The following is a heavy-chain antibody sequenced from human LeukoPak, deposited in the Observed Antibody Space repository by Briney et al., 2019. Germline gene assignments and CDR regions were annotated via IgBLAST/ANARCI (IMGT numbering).Heavy chain of an antibody. CDR2: IPASGGST. CDR1: GFTFSSNV. V-gene: IGHV3-23*01. Sequence: GGSLRLSCVASGFTFSSNVMIWVRQAPGKGLEWVSSIPASGGSTYYADSVKGRFTISRDNSKNTLYLQMNSLRAEDTAVYYCAKVVGVAARKGAFDIWGQGTMVTVSS. J-gene: IGHJ3*02. D-gene: IGHD6-6*01. CDR3: AKVVGVAARKGAFDI.